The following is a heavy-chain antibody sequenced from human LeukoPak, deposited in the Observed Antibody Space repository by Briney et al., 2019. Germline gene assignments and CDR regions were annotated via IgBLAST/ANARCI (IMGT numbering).Heavy chain of an antibody. V-gene: IGHV1-18*01. CDR1: GYTFTSYG. Sequence: ASVKVSCKASGYTFTSYGISWVRQAPGQGLEWMGWISAYNGNTNYAQKLQGRVTITADESTSTAYMELSSLRSEDTAVYYCARSSGYSSGWYVAYYFDYWGQGTLVTVSS. J-gene: IGHJ4*02. CDR2: ISAYNGNT. CDR3: ARSSGYSSGWYVAYYFDY. D-gene: IGHD6-19*01.